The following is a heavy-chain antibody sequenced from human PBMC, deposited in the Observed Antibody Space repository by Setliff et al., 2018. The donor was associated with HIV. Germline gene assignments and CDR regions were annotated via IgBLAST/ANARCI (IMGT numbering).Heavy chain of an antibody. CDR2: IHYSGSS. J-gene: IGHJ6*02. CDR3: ARYFDWFSYGMDV. Sequence: SETLSLTCTVSGGSISGYYWSWVRQPPEKRLELIGFIHYSGSSDYNPSLKSRITISVDTSKNQFSLKLSSVTAADTAVYYCARYFDWFSYGMDVWGQGTTVTVSS. V-gene: IGHV4-59*12. CDR1: GGSISGYY. D-gene: IGHD3-9*01.